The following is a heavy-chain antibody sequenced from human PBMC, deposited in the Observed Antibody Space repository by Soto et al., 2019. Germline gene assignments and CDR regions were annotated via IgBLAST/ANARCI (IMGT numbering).Heavy chain of an antibody. Sequence: SVKVSCKASGGTFSSYAISWVRQAPGQGLEWMGGIIPIFGTANYAQKFQGRVTITADESTSTAYMELSSLRSEDSAVYYFARDAVGASASDDFDYWGQGTLVTVSS. J-gene: IGHJ4*02. D-gene: IGHD1-26*01. CDR2: IIPIFGTA. CDR3: ARDAVGASASDDFDY. CDR1: GGTFSSYA. V-gene: IGHV1-69*13.